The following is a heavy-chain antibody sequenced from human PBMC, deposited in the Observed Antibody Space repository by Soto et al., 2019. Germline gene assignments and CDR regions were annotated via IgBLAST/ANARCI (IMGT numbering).Heavy chain of an antibody. Sequence: QVQLQQWGAGLLKPSETLSLTCAVNSESLSGYYWSWIRQSPGKGLELIGEIDGSGNTNYSPYLRSRVAMSVDTSKNHFSLNLDSVSAADTAAYYCVGARGRLVGFDYWGQGTLVTVSS. CDR2: IDGSGNT. J-gene: IGHJ4*02. CDR1: SESLSGYY. D-gene: IGHD1-26*01. CDR3: VGARGRLVGFDY. V-gene: IGHV4-34*01.